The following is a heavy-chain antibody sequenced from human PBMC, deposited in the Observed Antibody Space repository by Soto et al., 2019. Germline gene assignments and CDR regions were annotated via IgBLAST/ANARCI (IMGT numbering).Heavy chain of an antibody. Sequence: ASVKVSCKASGGTFSSYTISWVRQAPGQGLEWMGRIIPILGIANYAQKFQGRVTITADKSTSTAYMELSSLRSEDTAVYYCARSPFDGYCSSTSCHRVAFDIWGQGTMVTVSS. CDR2: IIPILGIA. V-gene: IGHV1-69*02. CDR1: GGTFSSYT. CDR3: ARSPFDGYCSSTSCHRVAFDI. J-gene: IGHJ3*02. D-gene: IGHD2-2*01.